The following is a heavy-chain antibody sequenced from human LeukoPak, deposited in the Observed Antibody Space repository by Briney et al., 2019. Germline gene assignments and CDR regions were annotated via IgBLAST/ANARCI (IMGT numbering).Heavy chain of an antibody. J-gene: IGHJ6*03. D-gene: IGHD6-19*01. CDR2: ISTYTANT. CDR3: ARRVAVPPRYYYYMDV. Sequence: ASVTVSCKASGYTFSSYAISWVRQAPGQGLEWMGWISTYTANTNYAQNVQGRVTLTTDTSTNTAYMELRSLRSDDTAVYYCARRVAVPPRYYYYMDVWGKGTTVTVSS. CDR1: GYTFSSYA. V-gene: IGHV1-18*01.